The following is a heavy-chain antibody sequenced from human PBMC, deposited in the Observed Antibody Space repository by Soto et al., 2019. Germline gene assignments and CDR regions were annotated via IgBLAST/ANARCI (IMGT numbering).Heavy chain of an antibody. CDR3: ARVPHSGYDNYYYGKDV. V-gene: IGHV3-23*01. CDR2: ISGSGGST. CDR1: GFTFSTYA. J-gene: IGHJ6*04. D-gene: IGHD5-12*01. Sequence: PGGSLSLSCAASGFTFSTYAMSWVRQAPGKGLEWVSAISGSGGSTYYADSVKGRFTISRDNAKNSLYLVKSGQRAEDTTVCYCARVPHSGYDNYYYGKDVWGEGTTVTVSS.